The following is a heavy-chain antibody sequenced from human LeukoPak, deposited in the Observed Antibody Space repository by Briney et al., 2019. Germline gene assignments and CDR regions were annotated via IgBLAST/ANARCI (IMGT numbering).Heavy chain of an antibody. CDR2: ISGSGGST. D-gene: IGHD6-19*01. Sequence: GGSLRLSCAASGFTFSSYAMSWVRPAPGKGLEWVSAISGSGGSTYYADSVKGRFTISRDNSKNTLYLQMNSLRAEDTAVYYCAKKVERLGWYGDYFDYWGQGTLVTVSS. J-gene: IGHJ4*02. CDR1: GFTFSSYA. CDR3: AKKVERLGWYGDYFDY. V-gene: IGHV3-23*01.